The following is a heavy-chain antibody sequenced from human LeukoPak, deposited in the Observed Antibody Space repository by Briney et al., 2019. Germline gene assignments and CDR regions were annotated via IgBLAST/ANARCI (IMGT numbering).Heavy chain of an antibody. CDR3: VKDLGGNYDY. V-gene: IGHV3-74*01. Sequence: GGSLRLSCAASGFTFSSYWIHWVRQVPGKGLVWVSRIDYDGSITSYADSVKGRFTISRDNARNTLYPQMNSLRVDDTAVYYCVKDLGGNYDYWGQGTLVTVSS. J-gene: IGHJ4*02. CDR2: IDYDGSIT. D-gene: IGHD1-7*01. CDR1: GFTFSSYW.